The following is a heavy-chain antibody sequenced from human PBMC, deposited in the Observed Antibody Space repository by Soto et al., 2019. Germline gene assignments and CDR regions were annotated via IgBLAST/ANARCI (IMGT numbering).Heavy chain of an antibody. Sequence: PSETLSLTCTVSGGSVSSGSYYWSWIRQPPGKGLEWIGYIYYSGSTNYNPSLKSRVTISVDTSKNQFSLKLSSVTAADTAVYYCARDSRLYSSSWYVFYYGMDVWGQGTTVTVPS. J-gene: IGHJ6*02. CDR2: IYYSGST. CDR1: GGSVSSGSYY. CDR3: ARDSRLYSSSWYVFYYGMDV. D-gene: IGHD6-13*01. V-gene: IGHV4-61*01.